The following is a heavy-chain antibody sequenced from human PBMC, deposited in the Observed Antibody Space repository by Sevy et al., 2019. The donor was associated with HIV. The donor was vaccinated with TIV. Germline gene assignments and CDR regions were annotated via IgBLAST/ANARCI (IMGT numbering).Heavy chain of an antibody. CDR2: IYSGGST. Sequence: GGYLRLSCAASGFTVSSNYMSWVRQAPGKGLEWVSVIYSGGSTYYADSVKGRFTISRDNSKNTLYLQMNSLRGEDTAVYYCARAKDYYDSSGYYANYFDYWGQGTLVTVSS. CDR1: GFTVSSNY. CDR3: ARAKDYYDSSGYYANYFDY. D-gene: IGHD3-22*01. V-gene: IGHV3-53*01. J-gene: IGHJ4*02.